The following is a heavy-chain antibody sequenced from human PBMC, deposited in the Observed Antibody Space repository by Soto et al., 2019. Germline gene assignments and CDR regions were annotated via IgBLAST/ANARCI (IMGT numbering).Heavy chain of an antibody. Sequence: SVKVSCKASGGTFSSYAISWVRQAPGQGLEWKGGIIPIFGTANYAQKFQGRVTITADESTSTAYMELSSLRSEDTALYYCARGPRGAVAGTGYYGMDVWGQGTTVTVSS. CDR2: IIPIFGTA. CDR1: GGTFSSYA. D-gene: IGHD6-19*01. J-gene: IGHJ6*02. CDR3: ARGPRGAVAGTGYYGMDV. V-gene: IGHV1-69*13.